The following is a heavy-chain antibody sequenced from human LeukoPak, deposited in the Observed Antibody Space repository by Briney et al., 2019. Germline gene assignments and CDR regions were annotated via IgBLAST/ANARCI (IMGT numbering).Heavy chain of an antibody. CDR2: ISSSGSTI. CDR3: ARTPDSSGYHFDY. V-gene: IGHV3-48*03. CDR1: GFTFSSYE. D-gene: IGHD3-22*01. J-gene: IGHJ4*02. Sequence: GGSLRLSCAASGFTFSSYEMNWVRQAPGKGLEWVSYISSSGSTIYYADSVKGRFTISRDNAKNSLYLQMNSLRAEDTAVYYCARTPDSSGYHFDYWGQGTLVTVSS.